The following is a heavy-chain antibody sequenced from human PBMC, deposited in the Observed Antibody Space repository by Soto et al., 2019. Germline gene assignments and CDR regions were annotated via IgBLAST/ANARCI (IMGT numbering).Heavy chain of an antibody. CDR1: GGYISSGCYY. D-gene: IGHD5-12*01. J-gene: IGHJ4*02. V-gene: IGHV4-31*03. Sequence: PSETQSVTCTVSGGYISSGCYYWSWIRQHPGKGLEWIGYIYYSGSTNYNPSLKSRVTISVDTSKNQFSLKLSSVTAADTAVYYCARGRWRWLQEKYYFDYWGQGILVTVSS. CDR3: ARGRWRWLQEKYYFDY. CDR2: IYYSGST.